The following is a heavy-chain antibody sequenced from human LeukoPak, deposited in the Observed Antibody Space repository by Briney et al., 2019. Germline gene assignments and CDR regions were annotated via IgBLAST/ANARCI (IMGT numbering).Heavy chain of an antibody. Sequence: SETLSLTCTVSGASISNYYWSWIRQPAGKGLGWLGRINVSGGTNYNPSLKSRVTISVDTSKNQFSLKLSSVTAADTAVYYCARDYYDRIFDYWGQGTLVTVSS. CDR1: GASISNYY. J-gene: IGHJ4*02. CDR3: ARDYYDRIFDY. V-gene: IGHV4-4*07. CDR2: INVSGGT. D-gene: IGHD3-22*01.